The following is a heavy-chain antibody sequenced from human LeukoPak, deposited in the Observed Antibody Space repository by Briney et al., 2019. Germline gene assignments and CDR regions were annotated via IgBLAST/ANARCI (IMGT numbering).Heavy chain of an antibody. CDR3: ASQTEMATIWVRSPLGY. J-gene: IGHJ4*02. V-gene: IGHV1-69*13. CDR2: IIPIFGTA. CDR1: GGTFSSYA. Sequence: SVNVSCKASGGTFSSYAISWARQAPGQGLEWMGGIIPIFGTANYAQKFQGRVTITADESTSTAYMELSSLRSEDTAVYYCASQTEMATIWVRSPLGYWGQGTLVTVSS. D-gene: IGHD5-24*01.